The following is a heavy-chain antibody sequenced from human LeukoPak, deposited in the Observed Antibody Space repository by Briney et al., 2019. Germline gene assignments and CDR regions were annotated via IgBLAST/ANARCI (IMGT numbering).Heavy chain of an antibody. Sequence: SETLSLTCTVSGGSMISYYWRWLRQPAGRGLEWIGRIYTSGSTNYNPSLKSRVTISVDKSKNQFSLKLSSVTAADTAVYYCARDPGDRSAAGTVYYSAFWRQGILVTVSS. CDR2: IYTSGST. V-gene: IGHV4-4*07. CDR3: ARDPGDRSAAGTVYYSAF. CDR1: GGSMISYY. J-gene: IGHJ4*02. D-gene: IGHD6-13*01.